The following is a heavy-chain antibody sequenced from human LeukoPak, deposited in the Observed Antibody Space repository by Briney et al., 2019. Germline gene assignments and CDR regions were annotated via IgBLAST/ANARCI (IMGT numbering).Heavy chain of an antibody. J-gene: IGHJ4*02. D-gene: IGHD3-22*01. CDR2: IYYSGST. CDR1: GGFITSSNSH. Sequence: PSETLSLTCTVSGGFITSSNSHWGWIRQPPGKGLEWVGTIYYSGSTYYNPSLKSRVTISVKTSKNQFSLKLSSVTAADTAVYYCARVTGYMIEDYFDYWGQGTLVTVSS. V-gene: IGHV4-39*07. CDR3: ARVTGYMIEDYFDY.